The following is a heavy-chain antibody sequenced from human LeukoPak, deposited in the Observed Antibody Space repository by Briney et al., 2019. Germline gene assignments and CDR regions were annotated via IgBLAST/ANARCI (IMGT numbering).Heavy chain of an antibody. CDR2: IYYSGST. V-gene: IGHV4-30-4*01. CDR1: GGSISSGDYY. D-gene: IGHD2-2*01. J-gene: IGHJ5*02. CDR3: ARALYRSKGWFGP. Sequence: SETLSLTCTVSGGSISSGDYYWSWIRQPPGKGLEWIGYIYYSGSTYYNPSLKSRVTISVDTSKNQFSLKLSSVTAADMAVYYCARALYRSKGWFGPWGQETLVTVSS.